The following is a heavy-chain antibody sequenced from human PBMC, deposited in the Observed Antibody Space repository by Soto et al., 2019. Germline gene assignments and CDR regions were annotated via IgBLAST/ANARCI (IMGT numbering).Heavy chain of an antibody. Sequence: EVQLVESGGGLVQPGGSLRLSCAASGFTFSDYGVNWVRQAPGKGLEWISYISSGSDTIYYADSVKGRFTISRDDAKNSLFLQMTSLRDEDTAVYYCARVSTTWEDEYWGQGTLVTVSS. J-gene: IGHJ4*02. V-gene: IGHV3-48*02. CDR1: GFTFSDYG. CDR2: ISSGSDTI. D-gene: IGHD1-26*01. CDR3: ARVSTTWEDEY.